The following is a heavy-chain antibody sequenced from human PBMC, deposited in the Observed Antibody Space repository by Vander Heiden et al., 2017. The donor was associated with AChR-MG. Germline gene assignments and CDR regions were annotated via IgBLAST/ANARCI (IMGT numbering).Heavy chain of an antibody. CDR2: ISGSGGST. CDR3: AKSGDYAAALYYMDV. CDR1: GFPFRSYA. Sequence: EVQLLESGGGLVQPGGSLRLSCAASGFPFRSYAMSWVRQAPGKGLEWVSAISGSGGSTYYADSVKGRFTISRDNSKNTLYLQMNSLRAEDTAVYYCAKSGDYAAALYYMDVWGKGTTVTVSS. D-gene: IGHD4-17*01. V-gene: IGHV3-23*01. J-gene: IGHJ6*03.